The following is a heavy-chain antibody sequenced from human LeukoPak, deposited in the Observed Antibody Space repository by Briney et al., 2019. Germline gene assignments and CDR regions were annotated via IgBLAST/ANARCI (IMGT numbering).Heavy chain of an antibody. D-gene: IGHD3-10*02. CDR2: ISGTGGTT. V-gene: IGHV3-23*01. J-gene: IGHJ6*04. CDR1: GFTFDYYG. CDR3: AELGITMIGGV. Sequence: GGSLRLSCAASGFTFDYYGMSWVRQAPGKGLEWVSTISGTGGTTYYADSVKGRFTISRDNAKNSQYLQMNSLRAEDTAVYYCAELGITMIGGVWGKGTTVTISS.